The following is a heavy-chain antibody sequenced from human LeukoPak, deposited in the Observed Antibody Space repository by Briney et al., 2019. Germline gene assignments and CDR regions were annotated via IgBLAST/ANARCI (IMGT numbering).Heavy chain of an antibody. V-gene: IGHV1-18*04. J-gene: IGHJ4*02. CDR3: ARALESGIAVAGTFDY. Sequence: ASVKVSCKAPGYTFTSYGISWVRQAPGQGLEWMGWISAYNGNTNYAQKLQGRVTMTTDTSTSTAYMELRSLRSDDTAVYYCARALESGIAVAGTFDYWGQGTLVTVSS. CDR1: GYTFTSYG. CDR2: ISAYNGNT. D-gene: IGHD6-19*01.